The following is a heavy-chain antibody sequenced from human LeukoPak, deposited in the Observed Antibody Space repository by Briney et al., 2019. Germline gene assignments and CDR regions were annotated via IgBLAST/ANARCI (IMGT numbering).Heavy chain of an antibody. D-gene: IGHD1-26*01. CDR1: GYTFTSYA. J-gene: IGHJ4*02. CDR2: INAGNGNT. CDR3: ARVRGGSYYGPDY. V-gene: IGHV1-3*01. Sequence: ASVKVSCKASGYTFTSYAMHWVRQAPGQRLEWMGWINAGNGNTKYSQKFQGRVTITRDTSASTAYMGLSSLRSEDTAVYYCARVRGGSYYGPDYWGQGTLVTVSS.